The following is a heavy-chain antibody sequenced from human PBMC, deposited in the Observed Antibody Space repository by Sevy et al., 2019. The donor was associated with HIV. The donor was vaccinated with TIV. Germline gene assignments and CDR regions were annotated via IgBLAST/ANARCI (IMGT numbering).Heavy chain of an antibody. D-gene: IGHD3-10*01. CDR1: GGSISSGGYY. J-gene: IGHJ5*02. CDR2: IYYSGST. CDR3: AIISLRYYGSGNQWGGFDP. V-gene: IGHV4-31*03. Sequence: SETLSLTCTVSGGSISSGGYYWSWIRQRPGKGLEWIGYIYYSGSTYYNPSLKSRVTISVDTSKKQFSLKLSSVTAADTAVYYCAIISLRYYGSGNQWGGFDPRGQGTLVTVSS.